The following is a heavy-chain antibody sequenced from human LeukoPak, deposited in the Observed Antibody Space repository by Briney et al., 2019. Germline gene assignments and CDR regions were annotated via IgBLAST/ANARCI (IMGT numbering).Heavy chain of an antibody. J-gene: IGHJ4*02. D-gene: IGHD4-17*01. V-gene: IGHV3-7*03. CDR1: GFTFSSYW. CDR3: AREQYGDHFDY. Sequence: GGSLRLSCAASGFTFSSYWMSWVRQAPGKGLEWVANIKQDGSGKYYVDSVKGRFTISRDNAKNSLYLQMNSLRAEDTAVYYCAREQYGDHFDYWGQGTLVTVSS. CDR2: IKQDGSGK.